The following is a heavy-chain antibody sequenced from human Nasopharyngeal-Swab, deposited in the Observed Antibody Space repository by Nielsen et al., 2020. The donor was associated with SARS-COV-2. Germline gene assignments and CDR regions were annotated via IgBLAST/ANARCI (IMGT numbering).Heavy chain of an antibody. CDR1: GFTFSSYW. J-gene: IGHJ6*02. D-gene: IGHD1-1*01. CDR2: IKQDGSEK. V-gene: IGHV3-7*01. CDR3: ARLGTESYHYYSLDV. Sequence: GGSLRLSCAASGFTFSSYWMSWVRQAPGKGLEWVANIKQDGSEKYYVDSVKGRFTISRDNAKNSLYLEMNSLRVEDTAVYYCARLGTESYHYYSLDVWGQGTTVTVSS.